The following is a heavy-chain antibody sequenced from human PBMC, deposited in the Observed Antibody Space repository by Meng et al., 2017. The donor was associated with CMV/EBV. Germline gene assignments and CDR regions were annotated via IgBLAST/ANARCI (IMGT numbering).Heavy chain of an antibody. CDR3: TSRYFSSSWYWFDP. V-gene: IGHV3-73*01. D-gene: IGHD6-13*01. CDR1: GFTFSGSA. CDR2: IRSKANSYAT. Sequence: GESLKIPCAASGFTFSGSAMHWVRQASGKGLGWVGRIRSKANSYATAYAAAVKSRYTMSRDDSKNTAYLQMNSLKTEDTAVYYCTSRYFSSSWYWFDPWGQGTLVTVSS. J-gene: IGHJ5*02.